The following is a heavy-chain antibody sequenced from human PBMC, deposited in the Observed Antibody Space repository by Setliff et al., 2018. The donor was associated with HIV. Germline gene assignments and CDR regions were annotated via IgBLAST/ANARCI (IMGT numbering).Heavy chain of an antibody. CDR2: ISHGGATK. CDR1: GFPLYTYD. V-gene: IGHV3-48*03. J-gene: IGHJ4*01. CDR3: TTPRISGSSGWYFDY. Sequence: GSLRLSCEASGFPLYTYDMNWVRQAPGKALEWISFISHGGATKYYAESVKGRFTISKDTARNTLYLQMNTVTAEDTAVYYCTTPRISGSSGWYFDYWGHGTLVTVSS. D-gene: IGHD3-10*01.